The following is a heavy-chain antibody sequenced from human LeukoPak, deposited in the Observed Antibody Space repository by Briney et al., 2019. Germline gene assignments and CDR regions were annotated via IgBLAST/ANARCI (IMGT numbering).Heavy chain of an antibody. J-gene: IGHJ4*02. Sequence: SETLSLTCTVSGGSISSYYWSWIRQPPGKGLEWIGYIYYSGSTNYNPSLKSRVTTSVDTSKNQFSPKLSSVTAADTAVYYCARREGYGGTSTFDYWGQGTLVTVSS. V-gene: IGHV4-59*08. D-gene: IGHD4-23*01. CDR2: IYYSGST. CDR3: ARREGYGGTSTFDY. CDR1: GGSISSYY.